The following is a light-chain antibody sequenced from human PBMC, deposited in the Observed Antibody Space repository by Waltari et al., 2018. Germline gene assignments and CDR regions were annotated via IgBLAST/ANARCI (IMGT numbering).Light chain of an antibody. Sequence: DIQLTQSPSTLSASVGDRVPITCRASQNINSWLAWYQQKPGKAPKLLIYKASYLQRGVPSRFSGSGSGTVFTLTISSLQPDDFATYYCQQYNSFSPWTFGLGTKVETK. J-gene: IGKJ1*01. CDR1: QNINSW. CDR3: QQYNSFSPWT. CDR2: KAS. V-gene: IGKV1-5*03.